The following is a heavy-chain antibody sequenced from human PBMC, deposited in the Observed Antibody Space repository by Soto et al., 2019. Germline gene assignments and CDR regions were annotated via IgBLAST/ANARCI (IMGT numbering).Heavy chain of an antibody. J-gene: IGHJ4*02. V-gene: IGHV4-34*01. Sequence: ETLSLTCAVYGGSLSGYYWTWIRQPPGKGLEWTGEVNPGGITNYSPSVKSRLTISLDTPKKQVSLEMTSVTAADTAVYYCGRVVIKMASQSINSWGPRTLVIVSS. CDR2: VNPGGIT. D-gene: IGHD5-12*01. CDR3: GRVVIKMASQSINS. CDR1: GGSLSGYY.